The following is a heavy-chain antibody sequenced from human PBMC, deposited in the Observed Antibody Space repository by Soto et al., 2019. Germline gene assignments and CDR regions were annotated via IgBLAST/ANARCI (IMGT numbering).Heavy chain of an antibody. CDR1: GFTFSSYA. CDR2: ISYDGSNK. J-gene: IGHJ4*02. Sequence: GGSLRLSCAASGFTFSSYAMHWVRQAPGKGLEWVAVISYDGSNKYYADSVKGRFTISRDNPKNTLYLQMNSLRAEDTAVYYCARGDYVWGSYRYNPGTPIDHWGQGTLVTVSS. V-gene: IGHV3-30-3*01. CDR3: ARGDYVWGSYRYNPGTPIDH. D-gene: IGHD3-16*02.